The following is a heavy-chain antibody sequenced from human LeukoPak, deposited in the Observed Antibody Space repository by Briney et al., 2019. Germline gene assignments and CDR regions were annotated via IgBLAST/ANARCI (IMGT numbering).Heavy chain of an antibody. Sequence: SETLSLTCTVSGASISSISYYWGWIRQPPGKGLEWIGTIYYGGSTYYNPSLKSRVTISVDTSKNQFSLKLNSVTAADTAVYFCARPRYNWNYYFDYWGQGILVTVSS. J-gene: IGHJ4*02. CDR1: GASISSISYY. V-gene: IGHV4-39*01. CDR2: IYYGGST. CDR3: ARPRYNWNYYFDY. D-gene: IGHD1-7*01.